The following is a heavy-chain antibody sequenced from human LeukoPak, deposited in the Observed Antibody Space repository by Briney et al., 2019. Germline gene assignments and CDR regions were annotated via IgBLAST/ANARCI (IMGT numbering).Heavy chain of an antibody. CDR1: GGSISSYY. J-gene: IGHJ5*02. Sequence: PSETLSLTCTVSGGSISSYYWSWIRQPAGKGLEWIGRVHTSGNTNYNPSLKSRVTMSVDTSKNQFSLRLSSVTAADTAVYYCARDVYSSTSWLDPWGHGTWPPSPQ. CDR3: ARDVYSSTSWLDP. D-gene: IGHD6-13*01. CDR2: VHTSGNT. V-gene: IGHV4-4*07.